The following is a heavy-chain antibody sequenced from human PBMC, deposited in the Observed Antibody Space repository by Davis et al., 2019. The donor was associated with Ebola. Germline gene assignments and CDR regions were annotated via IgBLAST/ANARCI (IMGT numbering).Heavy chain of an antibody. CDR3: AREVVVVVAATPSGYYYYGMDV. CDR2: INPSGGST. CDR1: GYTFTSYY. Sequence: ASVKVSCKASGYTFTSYYMHWVRQAPGQGLEWMGIINPSGGSTSYAQKFQGRVTMTRDTSTSTVYMELSSLRSEDTAVYYCAREVVVVVAATPSGYYYYGMDVWGKGTTVTVST. V-gene: IGHV1-46*01. D-gene: IGHD2-15*01. J-gene: IGHJ6*04.